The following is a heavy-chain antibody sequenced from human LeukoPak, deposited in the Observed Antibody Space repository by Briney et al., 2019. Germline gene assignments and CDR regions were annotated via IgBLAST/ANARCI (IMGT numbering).Heavy chain of an antibody. CDR2: IYHSGST. J-gene: IGHJ3*02. CDR1: GYSISSGYY. Sequence: SETLSLTCTVSGYSISSGYYWGWIRQPPGKGLEWIGSIYHSGSTYYNPSLKSRVTISVDTSKNQFSLKLSSVTAADTAVYYCARVWDYYGSGTSDNDAFDIWGQGTMVTVSS. V-gene: IGHV4-38-2*02. D-gene: IGHD3-10*01. CDR3: ARVWDYYGSGTSDNDAFDI.